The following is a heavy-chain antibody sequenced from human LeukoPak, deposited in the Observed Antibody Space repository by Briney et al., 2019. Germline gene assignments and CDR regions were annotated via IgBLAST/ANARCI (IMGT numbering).Heavy chain of an antibody. CDR1: GFTFNNYA. J-gene: IGHJ4*02. CDR2: ISATGGST. V-gene: IGHV3-23*01. CDR3: ARAPNYCSGGSCYDY. D-gene: IGHD2-15*01. Sequence: GGSLRLSCAASGFTFNNYALSWVRQAPGKGLEWVSSISATGGSTYYADSVKGRFTIFRDKPKNTLSLQMNSLRAEDTAVYYCARAPNYCSGGSCYDYWGQGTLVTVSS.